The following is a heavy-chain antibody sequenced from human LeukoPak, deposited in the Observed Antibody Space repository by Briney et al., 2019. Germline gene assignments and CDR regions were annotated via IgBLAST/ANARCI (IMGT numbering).Heavy chain of an antibody. CDR1: GFTFSSYS. V-gene: IGHV3-21*01. J-gene: IGHJ5*02. CDR2: ISSSSRYI. D-gene: IGHD4-11*01. Sequence: GGSLRLSCAASGFTFSSYSMNWVRQAPGKGLEWVSSISSSSRYIYYADSVKGRFTISRDNAKNSLYLQMSRLRAEDTAVYYCARSDYSKNWLDPWGQGTLVTVSS. CDR3: ARSDYSKNWLDP.